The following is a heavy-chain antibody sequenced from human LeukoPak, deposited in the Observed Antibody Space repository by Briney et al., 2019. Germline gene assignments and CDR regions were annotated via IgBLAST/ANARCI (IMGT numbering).Heavy chain of an antibody. CDR3: ARDTGTVTDYYYYGMDV. CDR2: ISSSSCYI. J-gene: IGHJ6*02. CDR1: GFTFSSYS. D-gene: IGHD4-11*01. V-gene: IGHV3-21*01. Sequence: GGSLRLSCAASGFTFSSYSMNWVRQAPGKGLEWVSSISSSSCYIYYADSVKGRFTISRDNAKNSLYLQMNSLRAEDTAVYYCARDTGTVTDYYYYGMDVWGQGTTVTVSS.